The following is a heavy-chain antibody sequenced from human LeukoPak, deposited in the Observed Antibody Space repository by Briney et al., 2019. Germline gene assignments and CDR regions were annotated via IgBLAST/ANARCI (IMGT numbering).Heavy chain of an antibody. CDR3: ARGYSGYDFDY. CDR2: IYYSGST. Sequence: SETLSLTCTVSGGSISSYCWSWIRQPPGKGLEWIGYIYYSGSTNYNPSLKSRVTISVDTSKNQFSLKLSSVTAADTAVYYCARGYSGYDFDYWGQGTLVTVSS. V-gene: IGHV4-59*01. CDR1: GGSISSYC. D-gene: IGHD5-12*01. J-gene: IGHJ4*02.